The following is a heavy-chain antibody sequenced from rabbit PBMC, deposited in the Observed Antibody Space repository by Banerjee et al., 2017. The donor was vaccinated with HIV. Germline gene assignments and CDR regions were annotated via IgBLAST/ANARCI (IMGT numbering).Heavy chain of an antibody. CDR2: INSSSGNT. CDR1: GFSFSNKYV. Sequence: QEQLEESGGDLVKPEGSLTLTCTASGFSFSNKYVMSWVRQAPGKGLEWIACINSSSGNTVYATWAKGRFTISKTSSTTVTLQMTSLTAADTATYFCARDAAGREDFNLWGPGTLVTVS. V-gene: IGHV1S45*01. D-gene: IGHD4-2*01. CDR3: ARDAAGREDFNL. J-gene: IGHJ4*01.